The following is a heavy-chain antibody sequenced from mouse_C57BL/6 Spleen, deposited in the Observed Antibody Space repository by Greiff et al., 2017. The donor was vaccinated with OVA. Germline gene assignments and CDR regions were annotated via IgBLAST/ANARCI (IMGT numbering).Heavy chain of an antibody. CDR2: IDPSDRYT. Sequence: QVQLQQPGAELVKPGASVKLSCKASGYTFTSYWMQWVKQRPGQGLEWIGEIDPSDRYTNYNQKFKGKATLTVDTSSSTAYMQLSSLTSEDSAVYYCARSYDYDGDYYAMDYWGQGTSVTVSS. V-gene: IGHV1-50*01. J-gene: IGHJ4*01. D-gene: IGHD2-4*01. CDR1: GYTFTSYW. CDR3: ARSYDYDGDYYAMDY.